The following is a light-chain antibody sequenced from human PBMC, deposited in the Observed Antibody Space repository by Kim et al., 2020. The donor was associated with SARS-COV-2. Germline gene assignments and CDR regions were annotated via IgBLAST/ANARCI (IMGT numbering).Light chain of an antibody. CDR2: HTS. CDR3: LLSYSGARV. Sequence: PGGTVTLTCGSSTGAVTSGHYPYWFKQNTGQAPRTLIYHTSNKQSWTPARFSGSLVGGKAALTLSGAQPEDEAEYYCLLSYSGARVFGGGTQLTVL. V-gene: IGLV7-46*01. J-gene: IGLJ3*02. CDR1: TGAVTSGHY.